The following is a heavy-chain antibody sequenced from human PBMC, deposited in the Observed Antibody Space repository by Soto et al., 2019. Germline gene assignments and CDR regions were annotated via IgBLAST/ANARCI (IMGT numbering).Heavy chain of an antibody. CDR1: GFTFNTYG. V-gene: IGHV3-30*03. Sequence: QVQLVESGGGVVQPWRSLRLSCAASGFTFNTYGMHWVRQAPGKGLEWVALISYDGSNKYYAASVKGRFTISRDNSKNTLYLQMNSLRAEDTAVYYCAASILRWDNHYYYGLDVWGQGTTVTVSS. CDR3: AASILRWDNHYYYGLDV. CDR2: ISYDGSNK. J-gene: IGHJ6*02. D-gene: IGHD4-17*01.